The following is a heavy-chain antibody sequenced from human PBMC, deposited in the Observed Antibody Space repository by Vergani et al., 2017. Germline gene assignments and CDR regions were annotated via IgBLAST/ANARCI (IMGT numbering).Heavy chain of an antibody. CDR3: TTDPRYCGDGSCXWLRDHHYYWMDV. Sequence: EVQLVESGGGIVKPGGSLRLSCVASGFSFRNAWMNWVRRTPGKGLEWVGRIKSTFDRGTTDYAAAVKGRFTISRDDSKNTLFLQMNGLKTEDIGVYYCTTDPRYCGDGSCXWLRDHHYYWMDVWGQGTTVTVSS. V-gene: IGHV3-15*07. J-gene: IGHJ6*02. CDR2: IKSTFDRGTT. D-gene: IGHD2-21*01. CDR1: GFSFRNAW.